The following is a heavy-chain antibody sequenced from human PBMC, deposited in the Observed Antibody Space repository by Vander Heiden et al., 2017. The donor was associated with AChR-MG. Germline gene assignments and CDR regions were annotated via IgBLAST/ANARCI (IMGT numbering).Heavy chain of an antibody. Sequence: QVQLVESGGGVVQPGRSLSLSRAASGFTFSGHAMHWVRQAPGKGLEWVAVISYDGSNKYYADSVKGRFTISRDNSKNTLYLQMNSLRAEDTAVYYCARDSMRLVSLFCFDYWGQGTLVTVSS. CDR3: ARDSMRLVSLFCFDY. D-gene: IGHD6-19*01. CDR1: GFTFSGHA. V-gene: IGHV3-30-3*01. J-gene: IGHJ4*02. CDR2: ISYDGSNK.